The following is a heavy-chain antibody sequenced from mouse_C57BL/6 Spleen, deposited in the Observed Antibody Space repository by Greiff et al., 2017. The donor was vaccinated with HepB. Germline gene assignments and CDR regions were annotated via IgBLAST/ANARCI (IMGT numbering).Heavy chain of an antibody. CDR3: AREMYYYGSSFDY. V-gene: IGHV1-52*01. CDR1: GYTFTSYW. CDR2: IDPSDSET. J-gene: IGHJ2*01. D-gene: IGHD1-1*01. Sequence: VQLQQPGAELVRPGSSVKLSCKASGYTFTSYWMHWVKQRPIQGLEWIGNIDPSDSETHYNQKFKDKATLTVDKSSSTAYMQLSSLTSEDSAVYYCAREMYYYGSSFDYWGQGTTLTVSS.